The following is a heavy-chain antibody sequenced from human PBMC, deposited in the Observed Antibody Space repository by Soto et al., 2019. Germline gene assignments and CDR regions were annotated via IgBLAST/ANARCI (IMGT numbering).Heavy chain of an antibody. CDR3: ARDKIKGAPDYLDY. J-gene: IGHJ4*02. Sequence: DSVKGRFTISRDDSKSTLYLQMNNLRPEDTAVYYCARDKIKGAPDYLDYWCQGTLVTVSS. D-gene: IGHD1-26*01. V-gene: IGHV3-30*01.